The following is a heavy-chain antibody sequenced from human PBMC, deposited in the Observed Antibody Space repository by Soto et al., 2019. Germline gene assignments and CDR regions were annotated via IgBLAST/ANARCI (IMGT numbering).Heavy chain of an antibody. V-gene: IGHV3-23*01. D-gene: IGHD3-16*01. J-gene: IGHJ4*02. CDR3: AKEMGGEWAPVK. Sequence: PGGSLRLSCEASGFTFSSYGMNWVRQVPGKGLQWVSAISGSGDTTYYADSVKGRFIISRDKSKDTLYLQMNSLRVEDTAVYYCAKEMGGEWAPVKWGQGTVVTVSS. CDR1: GFTFSSYG. CDR2: ISGSGDTT.